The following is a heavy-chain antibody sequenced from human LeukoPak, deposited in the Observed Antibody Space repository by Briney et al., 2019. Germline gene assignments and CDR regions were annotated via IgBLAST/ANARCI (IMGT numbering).Heavy chain of an antibody. CDR3: AKDKFGYFDWLLYLFDY. D-gene: IGHD3-9*01. V-gene: IGHV3-23*01. J-gene: IGHJ4*02. CDR1: GFTFSSYA. CDR2: ISGSGGST. Sequence: QPGGSLRLSCAASGFTFSSYAMSWVRQAPGKGLEWVSAISGSGGSTYYADSVKGRFTISRDNSKNTLYLQMNSLRAEDTAVYYCAKDKFGYFDWLLYLFDYWGQGTLVTVSS.